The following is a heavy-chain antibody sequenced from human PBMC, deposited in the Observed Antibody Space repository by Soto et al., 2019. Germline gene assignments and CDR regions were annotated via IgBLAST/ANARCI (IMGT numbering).Heavy chain of an antibody. D-gene: IGHD4-17*01. CDR1: GVSINVGGVY. CDR2: IYYSGST. Sequence: GVSINVGGVYLKWIRQPPGKGLEWIGYIYYSGSTNYNPSLKSRVTFSVDTSENQFSLKLSSVTAADTAVYYCATAYPATLITGLDGIDVW. CDR3: ATAYPATLITGLDGIDV. J-gene: IGHJ6*01. V-gene: IGHV4-61*08.